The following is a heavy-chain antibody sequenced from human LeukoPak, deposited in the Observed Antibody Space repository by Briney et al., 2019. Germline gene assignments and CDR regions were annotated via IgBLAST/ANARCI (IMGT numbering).Heavy chain of an antibody. CDR3: ARGGSGYALNWFDP. CDR2: ISYSGST. Sequence: ASETLSLTCTVSGGSIGSYYWSWIRQPPGKGLEWIGHISYSGSTNYNPSLKSRVTISVDTSKNQFSLRLSSVTAADTAVYYCARGGSGYALNWFDPWGQGTLVTVSS. J-gene: IGHJ5*02. CDR1: GGSIGSYY. D-gene: IGHD5-12*01. V-gene: IGHV4-59*01.